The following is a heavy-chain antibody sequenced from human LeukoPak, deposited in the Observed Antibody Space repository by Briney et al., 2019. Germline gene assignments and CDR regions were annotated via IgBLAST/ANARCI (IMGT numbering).Heavy chain of an antibody. Sequence: GGSLRLSCAASGFTFSNYWMNWVRQAPGKGLERVANIKQDGNEQYYVDSVKGRFTISRDNSKNTLYLQMNSLRAEDTAVYYCAKAPTGKYQLFGESYYFDYWGQGTLVTVSS. D-gene: IGHD2-2*01. CDR3: AKAPTGKYQLFGESYYFDY. CDR2: IKQDGNEQ. V-gene: IGHV3-7*03. CDR1: GFTFSNYW. J-gene: IGHJ4*02.